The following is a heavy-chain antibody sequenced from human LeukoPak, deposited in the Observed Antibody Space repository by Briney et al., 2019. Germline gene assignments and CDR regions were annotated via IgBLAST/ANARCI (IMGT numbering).Heavy chain of an antibody. CDR3: ASSVGATWTGDAFDI. Sequence: ASVKVSCKASGYTFTSYGISRVRQAPGQGLEWMGWISAYNGNTNYAQKLQGRVTMTTDTSTSTAYMELRSLRSDGTAVYYCASSVGATWTGDAFDIWGQGTMVTVSS. D-gene: IGHD1-26*01. J-gene: IGHJ3*02. CDR2: ISAYNGNT. V-gene: IGHV1-18*01. CDR1: GYTFTSYG.